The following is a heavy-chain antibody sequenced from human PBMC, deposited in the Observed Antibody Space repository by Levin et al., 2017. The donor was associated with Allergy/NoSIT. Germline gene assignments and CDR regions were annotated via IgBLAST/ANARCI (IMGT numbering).Heavy chain of an antibody. V-gene: IGHV3-72*01. CDR1: GFTFSDNY. CDR2: SKHKAEGYAT. CDR3: ATGWSGSYPVNFEC. Sequence: GGSLRLSCLASGFTFSDNYMDWVRQAPGKGLDWIGRSKHKAEGYATEYAASVKGRFTISRDSSKNLLYLQMNSLNTEDTAVYYCATGWSGSYPVNFECWGLGTVVTVS. D-gene: IGHD1-26*01. J-gene: IGHJ4*02.